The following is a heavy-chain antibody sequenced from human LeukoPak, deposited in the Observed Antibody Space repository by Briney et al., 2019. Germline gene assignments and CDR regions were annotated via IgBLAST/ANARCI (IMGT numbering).Heavy chain of an antibody. D-gene: IGHD5-18*01. V-gene: IGHV4-59*11. CDR1: GGSISSHY. CDR3: ATIKRGSIFGYFDF. J-gene: IGHJ4*02. Sequence: SETLSLTCTVSGGSISSHYWSGITQPPGKGLEWIAYLFDSVNTKDNPSLQSRLTLSADTSKNQFSLRLSSVTAADTAVYYCATIKRGSIFGYFDFWGQGIKVTVSS. CDR2: LFDSVNT.